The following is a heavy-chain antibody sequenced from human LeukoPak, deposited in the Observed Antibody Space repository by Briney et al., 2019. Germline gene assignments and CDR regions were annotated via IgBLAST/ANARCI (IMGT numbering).Heavy chain of an antibody. J-gene: IGHJ4*02. V-gene: IGHV1-18*01. D-gene: IGHD4-17*01. CDR1: GYTFTSYG. CDR2: ISAYNSNT. Sequence: ASVKVSCKASGYTFTSYGISWVRQAPGQGLEWMGWISAYNSNTNYAQKLQGRVTMTTDTSTSTAYMELRSLRSDDTAVYYCARCYGDYLGLDFDYWGQGTLVTVSS. CDR3: ARCYGDYLGLDFDY.